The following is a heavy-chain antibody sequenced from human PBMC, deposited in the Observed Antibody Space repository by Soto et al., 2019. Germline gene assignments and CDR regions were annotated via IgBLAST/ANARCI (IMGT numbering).Heavy chain of an antibody. CDR1: GYTFTSYA. CDR3: ARGPGGPDGPGDY. V-gene: IGHV1-3*01. D-gene: IGHD2-15*01. Sequence: QVQLVQSGAEVKKPGASVKVSCKASGYTFTSYAMHWVRQAPGQRLEWMGWINAGNGNTKYSQKFQGRVTITRGPSASTAYMELSSLRSEDTAVYYCARGPGGPDGPGDYWGQGTLVTVSS. CDR2: INAGNGNT. J-gene: IGHJ4*02.